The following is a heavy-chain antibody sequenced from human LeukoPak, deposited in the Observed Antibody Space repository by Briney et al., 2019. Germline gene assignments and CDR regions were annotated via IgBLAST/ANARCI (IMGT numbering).Heavy chain of an antibody. J-gene: IGHJ4*02. CDR2: IYPRDGST. CDR1: GYTFTSNY. Sequence: GASVKVSCKASGYTFTSNYIHWVRQAPGQGLEWMGMIYPRDGSTSYAQKFQGRVTMTRNTSISTAYMELSSLRSEDTAVYYCARAVGYCSGGSCYGTFDYWGQGTLVTVSS. D-gene: IGHD2-15*01. V-gene: IGHV1-46*01. CDR3: ARAVGYCSGGSCYGTFDY.